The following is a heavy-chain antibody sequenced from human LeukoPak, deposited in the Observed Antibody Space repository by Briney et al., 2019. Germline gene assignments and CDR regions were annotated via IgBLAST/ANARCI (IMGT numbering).Heavy chain of an antibody. CDR1: GGTFSSYA. V-gene: IGHV1-69*04. Sequence: GASVKVSCKAAGGTFSSYAISWVRQGPGQGLEWMGRIIPILGIANYAQKFQGRVTITADKSTSTAYMELSSLRSEDTAVYYCASSGPTVTTDYYYGMDVWGQGTTVTVSS. J-gene: IGHJ6*02. CDR2: IIPILGIA. D-gene: IGHD4-11*01. CDR3: ASSGPTVTTDYYYGMDV.